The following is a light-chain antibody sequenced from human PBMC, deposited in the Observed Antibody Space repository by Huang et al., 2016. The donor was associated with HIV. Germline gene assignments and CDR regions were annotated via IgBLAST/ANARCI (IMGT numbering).Light chain of an antibody. V-gene: IGKV1-39*01. CDR3: QQTYNVPRT. CDR2: AAS. Sequence: DIQMTQSPSSLSASIGDRVTMSCRASQTVVMYLNLYQQTPGRAPKLLIYAASNLQSDVPARFSGTGSGTNFTLTISSLQPEDFVIYFCQQTYNVPRTFGQGTALEIK. CDR1: QTVVMY. J-gene: IGKJ2*01.